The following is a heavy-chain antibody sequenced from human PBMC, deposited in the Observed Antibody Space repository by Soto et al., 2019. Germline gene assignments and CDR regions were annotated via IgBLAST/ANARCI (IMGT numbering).Heavy chain of an antibody. CDR2: IYDGGAST. CDR1: GFSFSTYT. D-gene: IGHD3-22*01. J-gene: IGHJ4*02. CDR3: AKGNYGDSRGYYVY. Sequence: SGGSLRLCCAASGFSFSTYTMGWVRQAPGKGLEWVSDIYDGGASTFYADSVKGRFTISRDNSQNTLYLQMNSLRTEDTATYYCAKGNYGDSRGYYVYLGQGTLVTVSS. V-gene: IGHV3-23*01.